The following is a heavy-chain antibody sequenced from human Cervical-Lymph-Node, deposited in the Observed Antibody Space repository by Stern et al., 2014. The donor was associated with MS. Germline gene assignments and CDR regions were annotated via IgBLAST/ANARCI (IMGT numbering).Heavy chain of an antibody. D-gene: IGHD6-19*01. CDR1: GYTFTNYY. Sequence: VPLVESGAEVKKPGASVKVSCKASGYTFTNYYMHWVRQAPGQGLEGMGIINPSGGSTSNAQKFQGRVTMNRDTSTSTVHMELSSLRSEDTAVYYCAREVAGHRLGMMDVWGQGTTVTVSS. V-gene: IGHV1-46*01. CDR3: AREVAGHRLGMMDV. CDR2: INPSGGST. J-gene: IGHJ6*02.